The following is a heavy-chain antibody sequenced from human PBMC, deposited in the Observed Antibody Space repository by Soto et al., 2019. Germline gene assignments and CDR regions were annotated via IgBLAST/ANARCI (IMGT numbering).Heavy chain of an antibody. CDR3: ARDVNYYDSRYYFDY. V-gene: IGHV3-21*01. D-gene: IGHD3-22*01. CDR1: GFTFSSYS. CDR2: ISSSSSYI. Sequence: GGSLRLSCAASGFTFSSYSMNWVRQAPGKGLEWVSSISSSSSYIYYADSVKGRFTISRDNAKNSLYLQMNSLRAEDTAVYYCARDVNYYDSRYYFDYWGQGTLVTVSS. J-gene: IGHJ4*02.